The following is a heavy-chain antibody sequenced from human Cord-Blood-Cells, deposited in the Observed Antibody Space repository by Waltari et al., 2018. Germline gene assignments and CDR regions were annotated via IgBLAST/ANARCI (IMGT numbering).Heavy chain of an antibody. CDR2: INPNSGGT. CDR3: ARSGYCSSTSCYSDY. Sequence: QAQLVQSGAEVKKPGATVRVCCTASGYTFTAYYMHGVRQAPGQGLEWMGWINPNSGGTNYAQKVQGWVTMTRDTSISTAYMELSRLRSDDTAVYYCARSGYCSSTSCYSDYWGQGTLVTVSS. CDR1: GYTFTAYY. D-gene: IGHD2-2*01. J-gene: IGHJ4*02. V-gene: IGHV1-2*04.